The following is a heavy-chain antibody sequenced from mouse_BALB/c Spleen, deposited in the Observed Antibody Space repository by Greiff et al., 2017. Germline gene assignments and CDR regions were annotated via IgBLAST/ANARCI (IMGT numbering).Heavy chain of an antibody. CDR1: GYTFTSYT. J-gene: IGHJ2*01. CDR3: ARSPPYGNYENFDY. CDR2: INPSSGYT. D-gene: IGHD2-1*01. Sequence: QVQLKESGAELARPGASVKMSCKASGYTFTSYTMHWVKQRPGQGLEWIGYINPSSGYTNYNQKFKDKATLTADKSSSTAYMQLSSLTSEDSAVYYCARSPPYGNYENFDYWGQGTTLTVSS. V-gene: IGHV1-4*01.